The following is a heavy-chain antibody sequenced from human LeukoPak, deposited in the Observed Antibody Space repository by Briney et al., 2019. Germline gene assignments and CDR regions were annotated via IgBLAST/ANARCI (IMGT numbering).Heavy chain of an antibody. CDR3: ARGHYDVLAASYKWTPDY. Sequence: PGGSLRLSCAASGFTFNTFNMNWVLHAPGEGLQWLSSITSGGDYIYYADSVKGRFPTSRDNAKNSLSLQLNSLRVEDTAVYYCARGHYDVLAASYKWTPDYWGQGTLVTVSS. V-gene: IGHV3-21*01. CDR1: GFTFNTFN. J-gene: IGHJ4*02. CDR2: ITSGGDYI. D-gene: IGHD3-9*01.